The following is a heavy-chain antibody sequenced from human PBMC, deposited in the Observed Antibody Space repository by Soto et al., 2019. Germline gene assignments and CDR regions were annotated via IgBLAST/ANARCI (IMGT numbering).Heavy chain of an antibody. CDR3: ARVGVTDILTGYYGHYGMDV. CDR1: GYTFTSYA. V-gene: IGHV1-3*01. Sequence: ASVKVSCKASGYTFTSYAMHWVRQAPGQRLEWMGWINAGNGNTKYSQKFQGRVTITRDTSASTAYMELSSLRYEDTAVYYCARVGVTDILTGYYGHYGMDVWGQGTTVTVSS. CDR2: INAGNGNT. D-gene: IGHD3-9*01. J-gene: IGHJ6*02.